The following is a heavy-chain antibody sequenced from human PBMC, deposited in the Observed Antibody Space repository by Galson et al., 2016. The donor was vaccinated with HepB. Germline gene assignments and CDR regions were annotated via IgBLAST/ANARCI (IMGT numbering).Heavy chain of an antibody. J-gene: IGHJ4*02. D-gene: IGHD6-13*01. CDR2: IYSGGRT. CDR3: ARHGRTAAVEFDY. CDR1: GDSISSSRYY. Sequence: SETLSLTCTVSGDSISSSRYYWGWIRQPPGKGLEWIGTIYSGGRTYYNPSLMSRLTISVDTSKNQFSLRLSSVTAADTAVYYCARHGRTAAVEFDYWGQGTLVTVSS. V-gene: IGHV4-39*01.